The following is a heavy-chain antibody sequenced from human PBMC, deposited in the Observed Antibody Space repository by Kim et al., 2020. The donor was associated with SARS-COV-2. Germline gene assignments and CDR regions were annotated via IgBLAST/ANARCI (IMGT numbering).Heavy chain of an antibody. CDR3: AGQWLLLGAFDF. CDR2: ISGPGDLT. CDR1: GFSFSSYA. D-gene: IGHD3-22*01. J-gene: IGHJ4*02. Sequence: GGSLRLSCTASGFSFSSYALSWVRQASGKGLEWISSISGPGDLTYHADSVKGRFTISRDNSKNTLYLQMNSLRAEDTALYYCAGQWLLLGAFDFWGQGTLVTVSS. V-gene: IGHV3-23*01.